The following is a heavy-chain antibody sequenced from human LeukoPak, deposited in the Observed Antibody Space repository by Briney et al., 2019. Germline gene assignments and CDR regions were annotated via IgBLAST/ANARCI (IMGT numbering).Heavy chain of an antibody. CDR3: ARGSPNYGITSVDY. J-gene: IGHJ4*02. D-gene: IGHD3-10*01. Sequence: SQTLSLTCAISVDSVSSNSAASNWIRQSPSRGLEWLVSTYYRSKWYNDYAVSVKSQITINPETSKNQFSLQMNSVTPEDTGVYYCARGSPNYGITSVDYWGQGTLVTVSS. CDR1: VDSVSSNSAA. CDR2: TYYRSKWYN. V-gene: IGHV6-1*01.